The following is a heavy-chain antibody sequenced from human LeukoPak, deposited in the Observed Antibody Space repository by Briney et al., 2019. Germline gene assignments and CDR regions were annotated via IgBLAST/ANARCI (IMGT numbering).Heavy chain of an antibody. CDR3: VWFDYYYGMDV. D-gene: IGHD3-10*01. CDR2: INHSGST. V-gene: IGHV4-34*01. J-gene: IGHJ6*02. CDR1: GGSFSGYY. Sequence: PSETLSLTCAVYGGSFSGYYWSWIRQPPGKGLEWIGEINHSGSTNYNPSLKSRVTISVDTSKNQFSLKLSSVTAADTAVYYCVWFDYYYGMDVWGQGTTVTVSS.